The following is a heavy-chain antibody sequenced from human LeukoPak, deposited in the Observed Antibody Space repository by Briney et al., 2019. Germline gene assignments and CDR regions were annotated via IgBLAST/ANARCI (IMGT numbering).Heavy chain of an antibody. CDR3: ARGGMVYALDY. V-gene: IGHV7-4-1*01. CDR1: GYTFTSYA. CDR2: INTNTGNP. D-gene: IGHD2-8*01. Sequence: GASVKVSCKASGYTFTSYAMNWVRQAPVQGLEWMGWINTNTGNPTYAQGFTGRFVYSLDTSVSTAYLQICSLKAEDTAVYYCARGGMVYALDYWGQGTLVTVSS. J-gene: IGHJ4*02.